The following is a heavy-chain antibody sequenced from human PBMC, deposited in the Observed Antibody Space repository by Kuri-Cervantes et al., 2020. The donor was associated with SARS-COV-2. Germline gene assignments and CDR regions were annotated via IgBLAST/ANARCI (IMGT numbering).Heavy chain of an antibody. Sequence: GESLKISCAASGFTFSSYAMHWVRQAPGKGLEWVAVISYDGSNKYYADSVKGRFTISRDNSQNTLYLQMNSLRAEDTAGYYCARDRVVEAFDIWGQGTMVTVSS. J-gene: IGHJ3*02. CDR2: ISYDGSNK. D-gene: IGHD2-15*01. CDR1: GFTFSSYA. CDR3: ARDRVVEAFDI. V-gene: IGHV3-30-3*01.